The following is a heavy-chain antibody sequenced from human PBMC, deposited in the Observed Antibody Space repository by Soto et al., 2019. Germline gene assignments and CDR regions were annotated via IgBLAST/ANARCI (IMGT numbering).Heavy chain of an antibody. CDR3: ARGYIYSSYYFDY. CDR2: INHSGST. CDR1: GGSFSGYY. Sequence: SETLSLTCAVYGGSFSGYYWSWIRQPPGKGLEWIGEINHSGSTNYNPSLKSRVTISVDTSKNQFSLKLSSVTAADTAVYYCARGYIYSSYYFDYWGQGTLVTVSS. V-gene: IGHV4-34*01. D-gene: IGHD6-6*01. J-gene: IGHJ4*02.